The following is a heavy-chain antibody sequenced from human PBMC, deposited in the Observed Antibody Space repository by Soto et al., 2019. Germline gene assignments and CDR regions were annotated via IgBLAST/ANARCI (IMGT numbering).Heavy chain of an antibody. Sequence: QVQLVESGGGVGQPGRSLRLSCAASGFTFNFFAMHWVRQAPGTGLEWVAAVSKDGGNTYYADSVKGRFTISRDNPKNTLYLQMNSLRVEDTAVYYCARDIWWEPGVDAFHIWGQGTMVTVSP. CDR2: VSKDGGNT. CDR1: GFTFNFFA. D-gene: IGHD1-26*01. J-gene: IGHJ3*02. CDR3: ARDIWWEPGVDAFHI. V-gene: IGHV3-30-3*01.